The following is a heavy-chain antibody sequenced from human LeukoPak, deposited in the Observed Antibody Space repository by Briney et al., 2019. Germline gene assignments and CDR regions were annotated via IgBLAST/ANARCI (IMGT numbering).Heavy chain of an antibody. CDR3: ARGMDSSGYYALDY. D-gene: IGHD3-22*01. CDR1: GGSISSYY. CDR2: IYTSGST. Sequence: SETLSLTCTVSGGSISSYYWSWIRQPAGKGLEWIGRIYTSGSTNYKHSLKSRVHMTVDTSKHQFSLKLSSVTAADTDVYYCARGMDSSGYYALDYWGQGTLVTVSS. J-gene: IGHJ4*02. V-gene: IGHV4-4*07.